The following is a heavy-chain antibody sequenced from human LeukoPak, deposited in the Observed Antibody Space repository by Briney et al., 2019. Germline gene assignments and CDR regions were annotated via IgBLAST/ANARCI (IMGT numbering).Heavy chain of an antibody. V-gene: IGHV1-2*02. CDR3: ARGWELHDY. CDR2: INPNSGGT. J-gene: IGHJ4*02. Sequence: ASVKVSCKASEYTFTGYYIHWVRHAPGQGPEWMGWINPNSGGTNYAQKFQGRVTITADESTSTAYMELSSLRSEDTAVYYCARGWELHDYWGQGTLVTVSS. CDR1: EYTFTGYY. D-gene: IGHD1-26*01.